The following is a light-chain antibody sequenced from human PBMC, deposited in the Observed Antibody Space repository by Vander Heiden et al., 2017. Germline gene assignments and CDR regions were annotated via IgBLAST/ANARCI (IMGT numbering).Light chain of an antibody. J-gene: IGKJ3*01. V-gene: IGKV1-8*01. CDR2: AAS. Sequence: AIRMTQSPSSLSASTGDRVTITCRASQGISSYLAWYQQKPGKAPKLLIYAASTLQSGVPSRFSGSGSGTDFTLTISCLQSEDFATYYCQQDDSYPPSFGHGTKVDIK. CDR3: QQDDSYPPS. CDR1: QGISSY.